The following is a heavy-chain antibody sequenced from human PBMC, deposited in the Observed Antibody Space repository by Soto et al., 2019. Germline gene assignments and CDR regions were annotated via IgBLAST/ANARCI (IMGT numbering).Heavy chain of an antibody. V-gene: IGHV2-26*01. CDR3: ARIPYDYGSGSYWYGMDV. CDR1: GFSLSNARVG. Sequence: QVTLKESGPVLVKPTETLTLTCTVSGFSLSNARVGVSWIRQPPGKALEWLAHIFSNDEKSYSTSLKSRLTISKDTSKSQVVLTMTNMDPVDTATYYCARIPYDYGSGSYWYGMDVWGQGTRVTVSS. D-gene: IGHD3-10*01. J-gene: IGHJ6*02. CDR2: IFSNDEK.